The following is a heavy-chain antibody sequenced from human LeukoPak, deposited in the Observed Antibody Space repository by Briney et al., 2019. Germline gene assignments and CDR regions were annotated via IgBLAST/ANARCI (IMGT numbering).Heavy chain of an antibody. Sequence: PGGSLRLSCAASGFTFSSYGMHWVRQAPGKGLEWVAVISYDGSNKYYADSVKDRFTISRDNSKNMLYLQMNSLRAEDTAVYYCAKALYSYGQNPFSFDYWGQGTLVTVSS. V-gene: IGHV3-30*18. CDR1: GFTFSSYG. CDR2: ISYDGSNK. CDR3: AKALYSYGQNPFSFDY. J-gene: IGHJ4*02. D-gene: IGHD5-18*01.